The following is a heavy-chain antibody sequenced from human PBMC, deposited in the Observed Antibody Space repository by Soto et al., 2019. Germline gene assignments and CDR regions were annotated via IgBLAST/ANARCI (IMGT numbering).Heavy chain of an antibody. CDR2: IHYGGST. CDR1: GASIINYY. Sequence: SETLSLTCSVSGASIINYYWGWFRQSPGKGLDWIGYIHYGGSTNHNPSLKSRVTMSVDTSKNQFSLKLTSVTAADTAVYYCARLGKYYQSLYPWGPGTLVTVSS. V-gene: IGHV4-59*08. D-gene: IGHD2-2*01. CDR3: ARLGKYYQSLYP. J-gene: IGHJ5*02.